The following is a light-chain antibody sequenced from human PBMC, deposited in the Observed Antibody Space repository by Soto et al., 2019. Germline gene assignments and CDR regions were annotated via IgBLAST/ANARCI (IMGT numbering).Light chain of an antibody. CDR2: DVS. CDR1: SSDVGGYHS. Sequence: QSALTQPRSVSGSPEPSVTISCSGTSSDVGGYHSVYWYQQHPGKAPQLLIYDVSKRPPGVPDRSSGSKCGYTAYLTISGLQAEDEADYYCSAHAGSNSLVFGGGTKLTVL. CDR3: SAHAGSNSLV. J-gene: IGLJ3*02. V-gene: IGLV2-11*01.